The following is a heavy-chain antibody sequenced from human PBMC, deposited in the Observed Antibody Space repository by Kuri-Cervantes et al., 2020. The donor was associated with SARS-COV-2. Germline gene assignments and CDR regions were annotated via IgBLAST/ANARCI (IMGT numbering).Heavy chain of an antibody. V-gene: IGHV3-53*01. Sequence: GESLKISCAASGFTVSSNYMSWVRQAPGKGLEWVSVIYSGGSTYYADSVKGRFTISRDNSKNTLYLQMNSLRAEDTAVYYCARGGDCSSTSCYISRLFDYWGQGTLVTVSS. CDR3: ARGGDCSSTSCYISRLFDY. CDR2: IYSGGST. D-gene: IGHD2-2*02. J-gene: IGHJ4*02. CDR1: GFTVSSNY.